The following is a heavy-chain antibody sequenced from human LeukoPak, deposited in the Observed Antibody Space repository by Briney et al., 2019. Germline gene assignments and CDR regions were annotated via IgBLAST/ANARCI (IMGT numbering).Heavy chain of an antibody. CDR3: ARGRRYYYDSSGYWEAFDI. D-gene: IGHD3-22*01. CDR1: GGSFSGYY. J-gene: IGHJ3*02. V-gene: IGHV4-34*01. CDR2: INHSRST. Sequence: PSETLSLTCAVYGGSFSGYYWSWIRQPPGKGLEWIGEINHSRSTNYNPSLKSRVTISVDTSKNQFSLKLSSVTAADTAVYYCARGRRYYYDSSGYWEAFDIWGQGTMVTVSS.